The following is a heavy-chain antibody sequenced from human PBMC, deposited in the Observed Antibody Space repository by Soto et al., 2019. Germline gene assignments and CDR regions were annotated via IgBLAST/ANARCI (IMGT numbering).Heavy chain of an antibody. CDR3: TRSSGGD. J-gene: IGHJ6*04. CDR1: GGSSGSFG. D-gene: IGHD3-16*01. V-gene: IGHV4-59*01. CDR2: IYSSGNT. Sequence: PLVTLCLTSTVSGGSSGSFGWSWMRQPPGKGLEWIGHIYSSGNTNYNPSLKSRVTISVDTSKNQFSLNLSSVTAADTAVYYCTRSSGGDWGKGTTVTVSS.